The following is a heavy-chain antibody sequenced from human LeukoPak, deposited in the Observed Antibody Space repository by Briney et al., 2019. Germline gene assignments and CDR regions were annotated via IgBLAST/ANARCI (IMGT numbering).Heavy chain of an antibody. CDR2: ISSSSSFI. J-gene: IGHJ3*02. D-gene: IGHD4-17*01. CDR3: TRDPNGDYVGAFDM. Sequence: QSGGSLRLSCAASGFIFSSYSINCVRQAPGEGLEWVSSISSSSSFIYYADSVKGRFAISRDNVKDSVYLQMNSLRAEDTALYYCTRDPNGDYVGAFDMWGPGTMVTVSS. CDR1: GFIFSSYS. V-gene: IGHV3-21*04.